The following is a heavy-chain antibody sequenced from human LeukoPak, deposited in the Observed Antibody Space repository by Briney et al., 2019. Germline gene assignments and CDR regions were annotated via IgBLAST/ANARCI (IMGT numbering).Heavy chain of an antibody. J-gene: IGHJ6*03. Sequence: GGSLRLSCAASGFTFSSYEMNWVRQAPGKGLEWVSYISSSGSTIYYADSVKGRFTISRDNAKNSLYLQMNSLRAEDTAVYYCARDPPITMVRGVVYYYYYMDVWGKGTTVTVSS. CDR1: GFTFSSYE. CDR3: ARDPPITMVRGVVYYYYYMDV. V-gene: IGHV3-48*03. D-gene: IGHD3-10*01. CDR2: ISSSGSTI.